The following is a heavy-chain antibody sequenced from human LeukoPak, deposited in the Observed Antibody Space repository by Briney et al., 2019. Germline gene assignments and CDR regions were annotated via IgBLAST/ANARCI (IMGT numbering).Heavy chain of an antibody. CDR1: GFTVSSNY. Sequence: GGSLRLSCAASGFTVSSNYMSWVRQAPGKGLEWVSIIYSGGSTFYADSVKGRFTISRDNSKNTLYLQMNSLRAEDTAVYYCARGAYGVPTLDYWGQGTLVTVSS. V-gene: IGHV3-53*01. J-gene: IGHJ4*02. CDR3: ARGAYGVPTLDY. CDR2: IYSGGST. D-gene: IGHD3-10*01.